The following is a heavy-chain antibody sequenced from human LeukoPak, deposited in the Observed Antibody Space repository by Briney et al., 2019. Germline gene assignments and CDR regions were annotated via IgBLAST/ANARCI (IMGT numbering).Heavy chain of an antibody. V-gene: IGHV3-23*01. Sequence: GGSLRLSCAASGFTFSSYWMNWARQAPGKGLEWVSVICGSGGDTYYADSVKGRFTISRDNSKNALYLQMNSLRAEDTAVYYCAKGGGDSCYSVNDYRGQGTLVTVSS. CDR2: ICGSGGDT. CDR3: AKGGGDSCYSVNDY. D-gene: IGHD2-15*01. CDR1: GFTFSSYW. J-gene: IGHJ4*02.